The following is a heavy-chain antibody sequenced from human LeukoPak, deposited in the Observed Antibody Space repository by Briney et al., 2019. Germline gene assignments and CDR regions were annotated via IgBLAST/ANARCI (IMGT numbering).Heavy chain of an antibody. CDR2: IKQDGSEK. CDR1: GFTFSSYW. V-gene: IGHV3-7*03. CDR3: AKDDAYCSSTSCYPYFDY. J-gene: IGHJ4*02. D-gene: IGHD2-2*01. Sequence: PGGSLRLSCAASGFTFSSYWMSWVRQAPGKGLEWVVNIKQDGSEKNYVGSVKGRFTISRDNAKTSLYLQMNSLRAEDTAVYYCAKDDAYCSSTSCYPYFDYWGQGTLVTVSS.